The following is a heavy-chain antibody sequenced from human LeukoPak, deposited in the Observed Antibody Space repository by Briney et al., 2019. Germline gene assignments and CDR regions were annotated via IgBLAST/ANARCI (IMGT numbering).Heavy chain of an antibody. CDR3: ARTNYYDSSGYYWGFAHRLGDAFDI. J-gene: IGHJ3*02. D-gene: IGHD3-22*01. V-gene: IGHV4-39*07. CDR2: IYYSGST. Sequence: SETLSLTCTVSGGSISGSSYYWGWIRQPPGKGLEWIGSIYYSGSTYYNPSLKSRVTISVDTSRNQFSLKLTSLTAADTAWYSCARTNYYDSSGYYWGFAHRLGDAFDIWGQGTMVTVSS. CDR1: GGSISGSSYY.